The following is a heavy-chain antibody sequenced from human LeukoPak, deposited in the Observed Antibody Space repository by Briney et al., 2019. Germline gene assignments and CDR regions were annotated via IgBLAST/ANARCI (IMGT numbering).Heavy chain of an antibody. Sequence: ASVKVSCKASGGTFSSYAISWVRQAPGQGLEWMGWMNPNSGNTGYAQKFQGRVTMTRNTSISTAYMELSSLRSEDTAVYYCARGASRDLDYWGQGALVTVSS. CDR1: GGTFSSYA. V-gene: IGHV1-8*02. CDR2: MNPNSGNT. CDR3: ARGASRDLDY. J-gene: IGHJ4*02.